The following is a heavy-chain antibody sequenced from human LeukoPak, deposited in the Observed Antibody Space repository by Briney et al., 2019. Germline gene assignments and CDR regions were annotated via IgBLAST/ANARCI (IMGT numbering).Heavy chain of an antibody. Sequence: PGGSLRLSCAASGFTFSIYGMHWVRQAPGKGLEWVAVISYDGSNKYYADSVKGRFTISRDNSKNTLYLQMNSLRAEDTAVYYCARRFNGMDVWGQGTTVTVSS. J-gene: IGHJ6*02. V-gene: IGHV3-30*03. CDR3: ARRFNGMDV. CDR1: GFTFSIYG. CDR2: ISYDGSNK. D-gene: IGHD3-3*01.